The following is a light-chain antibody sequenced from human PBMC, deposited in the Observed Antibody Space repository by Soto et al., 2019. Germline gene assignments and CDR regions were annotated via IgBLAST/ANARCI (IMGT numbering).Light chain of an antibody. J-gene: IGKJ2*01. CDR1: QGISNY. V-gene: IGKV1-33*01. CDR3: QQYDNLPYT. CDR2: DAS. Sequence: DLQMTQSPSSLSASVGDRVTITCQASQGISNYLNWYQQKLGKAPKLLIYDASNLETGVPSRFSGSGSGTDFTFTISSLQPEDIATYYCQQYDNLPYTFGQGTKLEIK.